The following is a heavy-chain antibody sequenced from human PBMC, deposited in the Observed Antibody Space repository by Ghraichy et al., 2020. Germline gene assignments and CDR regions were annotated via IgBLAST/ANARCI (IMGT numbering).Heavy chain of an antibody. CDR1: GGSISSYY. D-gene: IGHD3-22*01. Sequence: SETLSLTCTVSGGSISSYYWSWIRQPPGKGLEWIGYIYYSGSTNYNPSLKSRVTISVDTSKNQYSLNLRSVTAADTAVYYCARNGGYYDSSGYLGVWGQGTMVTVSS. V-gene: IGHV4-59*01. J-gene: IGHJ3*01. CDR2: IYYSGST. CDR3: ARNGGYYDSSGYLGV.